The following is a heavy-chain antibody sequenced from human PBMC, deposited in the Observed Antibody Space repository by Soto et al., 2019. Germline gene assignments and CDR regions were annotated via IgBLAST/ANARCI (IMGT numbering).Heavy chain of an antibody. V-gene: IGHV3-11*01. CDR2: ISSSGSTI. J-gene: IGHJ3*02. D-gene: IGHD6-6*01. CDR1: GFTFSDYY. CDR3: ARVEYSSSADAFDI. Sequence: GGSLRLSCAASGFTFSDYYMSWIRQAPGKGLEWVSYISSSGSTIYYADSVKGRFTISRDNAKNSLYLQMNSLRAEDTAVYYCARVEYSSSADAFDIWGQGTMVTVSS.